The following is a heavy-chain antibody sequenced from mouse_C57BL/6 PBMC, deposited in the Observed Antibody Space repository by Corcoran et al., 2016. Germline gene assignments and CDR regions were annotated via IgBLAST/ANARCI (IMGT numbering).Heavy chain of an antibody. CDR3: AREAYGPWFAY. V-gene: IGHV1-18*01. Sequence: EVQMQQYGPELVKPGASVKIPCTASGYTFTDYNMEWVKRSHGKSPEWIGDINPNNGGTIYNQKFTGKATLTVDKSSSSAYMELRSLTSEDTAVYYCAREAYGPWFAYWGQGTLVTVSA. CDR1: GYTFTDYN. CDR2: INPNNGGT. J-gene: IGHJ3*01. D-gene: IGHD1-1*02.